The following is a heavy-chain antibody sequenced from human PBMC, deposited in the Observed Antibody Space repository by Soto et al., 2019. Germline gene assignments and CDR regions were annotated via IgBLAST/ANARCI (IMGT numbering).Heavy chain of an antibody. CDR1: GYSFTSYW. D-gene: IGHD6-13*01. V-gene: IGHV5-51*01. CDR2: IYPGDSDT. CDR3: ARQGPLYPSMYSSSWYVGSAFDI. J-gene: IGHJ3*02. Sequence: PGESLKISCKGSGYSFTSYWIGWVRQMPGKGLEWMGIIYPGDSDTRYSPSFQGQVTISADKSISTAYLQWSSLKASDTATYYCARQGPLYPSMYSSSWYVGSAFDIWGQGTMVTVSS.